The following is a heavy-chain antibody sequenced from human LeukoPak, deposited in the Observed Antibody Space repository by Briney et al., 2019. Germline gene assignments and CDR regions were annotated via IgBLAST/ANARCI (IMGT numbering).Heavy chain of an antibody. V-gene: IGHV3-74*01. CDR3: ARDQDWVPFDY. Sequence: QSGGSLRLSCAASGFTFSSYWMHWVRQAPGEGLVWVSRISGDGSVANYADSVKGRFTISRENAKNTLYLQMNSLRTEDTALYYCARDQDWVPFDYWGQGTLVTVSS. D-gene: IGHD3-9*01. CDR2: ISGDGSVA. CDR1: GFTFSSYW. J-gene: IGHJ4*02.